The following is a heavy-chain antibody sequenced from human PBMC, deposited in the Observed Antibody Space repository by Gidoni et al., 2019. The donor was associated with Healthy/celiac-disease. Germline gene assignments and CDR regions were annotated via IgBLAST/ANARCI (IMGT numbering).Heavy chain of an antibody. CDR3: ARVRGTTVTTSEYFQH. CDR2: ISYDGSNK. J-gene: IGHJ1*01. Sequence: QVQLVESGGGVVQPGRSLRLSCSASGFTFVTYAMHWVRQAPGKGLEWVAVISYDGSNKSYADSVKGRFTISRDNSKNTLYLQMNSLRAEDTAVYYCARVRGTTVTTSEYFQHWGQGTLVTVSS. D-gene: IGHD4-17*01. V-gene: IGHV3-30-3*01. CDR1: GFTFVTYA.